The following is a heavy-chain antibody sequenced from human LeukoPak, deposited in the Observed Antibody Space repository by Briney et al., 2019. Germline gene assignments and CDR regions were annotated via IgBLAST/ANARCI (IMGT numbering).Heavy chain of an antibody. J-gene: IGHJ4*02. CDR2: INPNSGGT. CDR1: GYTFTGYY. V-gene: IGHV1-2*02. CDR3: ARTPLYSDSSGYYYMTSYYFDY. Sequence: ASVKVSCKASGYTFTGYYMHWVRPAPGQGLEWMGWINPNSGGTNYAQKFQGRVTMTRDTSISTAYMELSRLRSDDTAVYYCARTPLYSDSSGYYYMTSYYFDYWGQGTLVTVSS. D-gene: IGHD3-22*01.